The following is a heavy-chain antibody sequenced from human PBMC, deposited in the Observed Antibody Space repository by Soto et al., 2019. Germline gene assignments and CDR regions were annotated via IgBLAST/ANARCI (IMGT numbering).Heavy chain of an antibody. CDR3: TRVGGPPLRAFDS. J-gene: IGHJ4*02. D-gene: IGHD2-15*01. CDR1: GFSFRDHY. V-gene: IGHV3-72*01. CDR2: ARDRANGYTT. Sequence: EVQLVESGGGLVQPGGSLRLSCAGSGFSFRDHYIDWVRQAPGKGLEWVGRARDRANGYTTEYATSVKGRFTISRDDSMNSVFLQMDSLKTEDTAVYYCTRVGGPPLRAFDSWGQGTLVTVSS.